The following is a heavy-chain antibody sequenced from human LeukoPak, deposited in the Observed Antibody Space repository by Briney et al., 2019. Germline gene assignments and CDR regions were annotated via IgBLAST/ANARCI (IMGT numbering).Heavy chain of an antibody. V-gene: IGHV3-30*02. CDR1: GFTFSSYG. CDR2: IRYDGSNK. D-gene: IGHD6-13*01. CDR3: AKEGYSSSLGWVYYYYYYMDV. J-gene: IGHJ6*03. Sequence: GGSLRLSCAASGFTFSSYGMHWVRQAPGKGLEWVAFIRYDGSNKYYADSVKGRFTISRDNSKNTLYLQMNSLRAEDTAVYYCAKEGYSSSLGWVYYYYYYMDVWGKGTTVTVAS.